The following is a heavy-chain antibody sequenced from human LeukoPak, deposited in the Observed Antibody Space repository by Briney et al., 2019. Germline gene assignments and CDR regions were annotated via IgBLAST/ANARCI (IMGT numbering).Heavy chain of an antibody. CDR3: ARLLADNWFDP. Sequence: SETLSLTCTVTGCSISSYYWSWIRQPPGKGLEWIGHIYYGVSTNYNPSLKRQGTVSLHTSQNQISLKVRIVTAADTAIYYCARLLADNWFDPWGQGTLVTVSS. CDR1: GCSISSYY. V-gene: IGHV4-59*08. J-gene: IGHJ5*02. CDR2: IYYGVST. D-gene: IGHD6-13*01.